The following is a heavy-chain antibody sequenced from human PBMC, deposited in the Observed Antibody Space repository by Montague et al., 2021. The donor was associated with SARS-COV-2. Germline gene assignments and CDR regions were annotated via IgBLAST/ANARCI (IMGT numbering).Heavy chain of an antibody. CDR1: GASISTGIYY. D-gene: IGHD1-26*01. V-gene: IGHV4-61*02. CDR2: IRTTGHT. Sequence: TLSLTCTVSGASISTGIYYWSWIRQPAGKGLEWIGRIRTTGHTDNNSSLESRVFMSVDTSTNQFSLSLTSVTAADTAVYFCARFGSGTLEFDLWGQGTLVTVSS. J-gene: IGHJ4*02. CDR3: ARFGSGTLEFDL.